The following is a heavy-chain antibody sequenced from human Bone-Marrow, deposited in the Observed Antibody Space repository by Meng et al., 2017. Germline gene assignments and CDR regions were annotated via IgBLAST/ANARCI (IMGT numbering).Heavy chain of an antibody. CDR1: GFTFSSYA. D-gene: IGHD3-10*01. Sequence: GESLKISCAASGFTFSSYAMHWVRQAPGKGLEWVAVISYDGSNKYYADSVKGRFTISRDNSKNTLYLQMNSLRAEDTAVYYCAREEEGYYGSGNAFDIWGQGTMVTVSS. CDR2: ISYDGSNK. J-gene: IGHJ3*02. CDR3: AREEEGYYGSGNAFDI. V-gene: IGHV3-30*04.